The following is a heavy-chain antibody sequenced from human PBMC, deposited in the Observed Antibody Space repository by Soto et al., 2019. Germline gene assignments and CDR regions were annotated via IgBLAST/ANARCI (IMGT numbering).Heavy chain of an antibody. D-gene: IGHD3-16*01. Sequence: GGSLRLSCAASGFKFSNYAMSWVRQAPGKGLEWVSLISATGGGTYYADSVKGRFTISKDNSHNTLYLQVHSLTAEDTAVYYCAKDRRAGGNSAFYFDFWGQGAQVTVSS. J-gene: IGHJ4*02. CDR2: ISATGGGT. CDR1: GFKFSNYA. CDR3: AKDRRAGGNSAFYFDF. V-gene: IGHV3-23*01.